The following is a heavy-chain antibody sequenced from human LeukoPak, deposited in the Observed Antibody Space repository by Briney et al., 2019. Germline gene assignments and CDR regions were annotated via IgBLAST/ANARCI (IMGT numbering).Heavy chain of an antibody. Sequence: ASVKVSCKASGYTFTSYDINWVRQATGQGLEWMGWMNPNSGNTGYAQKFQGRVTMTRNTSISTAYMELSSLRSEDTAVYYCAYFVGGNVPLWLGDDAFDIWGQGTMVTVSS. D-gene: IGHD3-10*01. CDR2: MNPNSGNT. V-gene: IGHV1-8*01. CDR3: AYFVGGNVPLWLGDDAFDI. J-gene: IGHJ3*02. CDR1: GYTFTSYD.